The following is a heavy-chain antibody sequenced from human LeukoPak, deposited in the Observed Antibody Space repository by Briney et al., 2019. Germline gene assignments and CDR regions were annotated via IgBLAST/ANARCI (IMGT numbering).Heavy chain of an antibody. Sequence: SETLSLTCTVSGGSITTYYWSWTRQPAGKGLEWIGRIYSSGSTDYNPSLKSRVTMSIDTSKNQFSLKMSSVTAADTAMYYCARGPPPDFDYWGQGTLVTVSS. V-gene: IGHV4-4*07. CDR2: IYSSGST. CDR1: GGSITTYY. J-gene: IGHJ4*02. CDR3: ARGPPPDFDY.